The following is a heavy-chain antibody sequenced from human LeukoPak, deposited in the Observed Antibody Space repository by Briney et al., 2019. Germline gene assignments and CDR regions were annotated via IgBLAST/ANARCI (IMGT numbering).Heavy chain of an antibody. CDR2: ISGSGGST. CDR1: GFTFNSYA. D-gene: IGHD3-3*01. Sequence: GGSLRLSCEASGFTFNSYAMSWVRQAPGKGLEWVSYISGSGGSTYYADSVKGRFTISRDNSKNTLYLQMNCVSAEDTAVYYCAKAAQTSYDFWSGYYTTPQYFFDYWGQGTLVTVFS. J-gene: IGHJ4*02. CDR3: AKAAQTSYDFWSGYYTTPQYFFDY. V-gene: IGHV3-23*01.